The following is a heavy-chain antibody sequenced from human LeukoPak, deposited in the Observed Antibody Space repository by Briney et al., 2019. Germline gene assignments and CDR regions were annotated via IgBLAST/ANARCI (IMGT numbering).Heavy chain of an antibody. V-gene: IGHV3-48*03. CDR1: GFTFSSSE. J-gene: IGHJ5*02. D-gene: IGHD2-2*01. CDR3: AAGSTACNSCGWFDP. CDR2: ISSGGSSI. Sequence: GGSLRLSCAASGFTFSSSEMNWVRQAPGKGLEWVSYISSGGSSIYYADSVRGRFTISRDNAKNSLYLQMNSLRAEDTAVYYCAAGSTACNSCGWFDPWGQGTLVTVSS.